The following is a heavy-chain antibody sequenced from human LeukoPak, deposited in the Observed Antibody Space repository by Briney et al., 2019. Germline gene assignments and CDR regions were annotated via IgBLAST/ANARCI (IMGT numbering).Heavy chain of an antibody. V-gene: IGHV3-33*01. Sequence: GRSLRLSCAASGFTFSSYGMHWVRQAPGKGLEWVAVIWYDGSNKCYADSVRGRFTISRDNSKNTLYLQMNSLRAEDTAVYYCARDRIMITFGGVRPYNWFDPWGQGTLVTVSS. J-gene: IGHJ5*02. D-gene: IGHD3-16*01. CDR2: IWYDGSNK. CDR1: GFTFSSYG. CDR3: ARDRIMITFGGVRPYNWFDP.